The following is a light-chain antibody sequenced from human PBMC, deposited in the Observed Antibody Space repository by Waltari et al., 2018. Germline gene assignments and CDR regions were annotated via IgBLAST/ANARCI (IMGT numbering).Light chain of an antibody. CDR3: QQSYSTPLLS. CDR1: QSIGIH. J-gene: IGKJ3*01. V-gene: IGKV1-39*01. CDR2: DAS. Sequence: DIQMTQSPSSLSASIGDRVTITCRASQSIGIHLNWYQHKPGIAPRLLIYDASTLQSGVPSRFSGGGSGTEFTLTISSLQPEDFATYYCQQSYSTPLLSFGPGTKVDIK.